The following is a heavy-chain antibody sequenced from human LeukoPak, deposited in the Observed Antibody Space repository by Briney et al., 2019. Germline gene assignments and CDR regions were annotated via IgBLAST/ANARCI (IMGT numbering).Heavy chain of an antibody. CDR3: ARRDYGDYYFDY. D-gene: IGHD4-17*01. Sequence: NPSETLSLTCTVSGGSISSDYWSWIRQPPGKGLEWIGYISYSGSTNYNPSLKSRVTISVDTSKNQFSLKVSSVTAADTAVYYCARRDYGDYYFDYWGHGTLVTVSS. CDR2: ISYSGST. V-gene: IGHV4-59*08. J-gene: IGHJ4*01. CDR1: GGSISSDY.